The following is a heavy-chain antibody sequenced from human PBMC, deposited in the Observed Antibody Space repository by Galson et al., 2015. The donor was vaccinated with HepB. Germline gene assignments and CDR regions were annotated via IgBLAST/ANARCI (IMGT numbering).Heavy chain of an antibody. J-gene: IGHJ4*02. CDR1: GFTFGNYG. V-gene: IGHV3-23*01. D-gene: IGHD2-8*01. Sequence: SLRLSCAASGFTFGNYGMTWVRQAPGKGLEWVSKISASGTDTIYADSVKGRFATSRDNSKNTLYLQMSSLGAEDSAVYYCARFTCTNSCSTRRFDYWGQGTLVTVSS. CDR2: ISASGTDT. CDR3: ARFTCTNSCSTRRFDY.